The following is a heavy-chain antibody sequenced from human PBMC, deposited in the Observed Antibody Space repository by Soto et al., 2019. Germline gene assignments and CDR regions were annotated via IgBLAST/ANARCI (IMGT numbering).Heavy chain of an antibody. CDR2: ISAYNGNT. D-gene: IGHD4-17*01. J-gene: IGHJ6*02. CDR3: AREDDYGYRYINYGLDV. Sequence: ASVKVSCKASGYTFTSYGISWVRQAPGQGLEWMGWISAYNGNTNYAQKLQGRVTMTTDTSTSTAYMELRSLRSDGTAVYYCAREDDYGYRYINYGLDVWGQGTTVTVSS. CDR1: GYTFTSYG. V-gene: IGHV1-18*04.